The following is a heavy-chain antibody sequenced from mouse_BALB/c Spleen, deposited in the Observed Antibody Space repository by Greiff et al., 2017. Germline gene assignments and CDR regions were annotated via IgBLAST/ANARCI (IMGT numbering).Heavy chain of an antibody. CDR2: IYPGSGNT. CDR1: GYTFTDYY. CDR3: ARGGYYRYDHYAMDY. V-gene: IGHV1-77*01. J-gene: IGHJ4*01. D-gene: IGHD2-14*01. Sequence: QVQLQQSGAELARPGASVKLSCKASGYTFTDYYINWVKQRTGQGLEWIGEIYPGSGNTYYNEKFKGKATLTADKSSSTAYMQLSSLTSEDSAVYFCARGGYYRYDHYAMDYWGQGTSVTVSS.